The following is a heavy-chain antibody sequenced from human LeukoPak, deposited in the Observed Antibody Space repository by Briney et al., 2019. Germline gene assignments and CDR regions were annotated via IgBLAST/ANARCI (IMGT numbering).Heavy chain of an antibody. D-gene: IGHD6-6*01. CDR1: GGTFSSYA. CDR2: IIPIFGTA. J-gene: IGHJ4*02. CDR3: ARVPRRNSSSYYFDY. Sequence: SVKVSCKASGGTFSSYAISWVRQAPGQGLEWMGGIIPIFGTANYAQKFQGRVTITADESTSTAYMELSSLRSEDTAVYYCARVPRRNSSSYYFDYWGQGILVTVSS. V-gene: IGHV1-69*01.